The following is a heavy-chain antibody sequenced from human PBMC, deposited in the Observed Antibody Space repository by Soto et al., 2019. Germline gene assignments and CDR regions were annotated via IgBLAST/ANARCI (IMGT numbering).Heavy chain of an antibody. J-gene: IGHJ4*02. Sequence: GGSLRLSCAASGFTFSSYAMSWVRQAPGKGLEWVSAISGSGGSTYYADSVKGRFTISRDNSKNTLYLQMNSLRAEDTAVYYCAKGRYYDSSGYPPGFDYWGQGTLATVSS. CDR2: ISGSGGST. CDR3: AKGRYYDSSGYPPGFDY. V-gene: IGHV3-23*01. CDR1: GFTFSSYA. D-gene: IGHD3-22*01.